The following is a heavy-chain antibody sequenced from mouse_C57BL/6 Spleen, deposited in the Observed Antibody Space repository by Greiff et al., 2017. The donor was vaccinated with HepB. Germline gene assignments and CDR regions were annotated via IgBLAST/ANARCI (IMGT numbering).Heavy chain of an antibody. J-gene: IGHJ4*01. Sequence: VQLQESGAELVKPGASVKLSCKASGYTFTEYTIHWVKQRSGQGLEWIGWFYPGSGSIKYNEKFKDKATLTADKSSSTVYMELSRLTSEDSAVYFCARHEDYGYYGSSLYAMDYWGQGTSVTVSS. CDR3: ARHEDYGYYGSSLYAMDY. CDR2: FYPGSGSI. V-gene: IGHV1-62-2*01. CDR1: GYTFTEYT. D-gene: IGHD1-1*01.